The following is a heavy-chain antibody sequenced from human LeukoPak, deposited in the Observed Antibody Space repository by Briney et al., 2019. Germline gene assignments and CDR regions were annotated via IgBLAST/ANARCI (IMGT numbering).Heavy chain of an antibody. Sequence: ASVKVSCKASGGTFSSYAISWVRQAPGQGLEWMGGIIPIFGTANYAQKFQGRVTITAEESTSTAYMELSSLRSEDTAVYYCVVGATPVDVWGKGTTVTVSS. CDR3: VVGATPVDV. J-gene: IGHJ6*04. D-gene: IGHD1-26*01. CDR1: GGTFSSYA. V-gene: IGHV1-69*13. CDR2: IIPIFGTA.